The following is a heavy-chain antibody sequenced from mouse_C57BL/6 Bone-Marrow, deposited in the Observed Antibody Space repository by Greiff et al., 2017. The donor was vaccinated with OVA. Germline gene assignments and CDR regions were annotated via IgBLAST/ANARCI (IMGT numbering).Heavy chain of an antibody. D-gene: IGHD1-1*01. Sequence: QVQLQQPGAELVKPGASVKMSCKASGYTFTSYWITWVKQRPGQGLEWIGDIYPGSGSTNYNEKFKSKATLTVDTSSSTAYMQLSSLTSEDSAVYYCARIPLVALYYAMDYWGQGTSVTVSS. CDR2: IYPGSGST. V-gene: IGHV1-55*01. CDR1: GYTFTSYW. J-gene: IGHJ4*01. CDR3: ARIPLVALYYAMDY.